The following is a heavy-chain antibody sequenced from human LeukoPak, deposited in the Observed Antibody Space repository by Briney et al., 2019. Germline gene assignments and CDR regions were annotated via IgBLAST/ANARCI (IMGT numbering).Heavy chain of an antibody. CDR1: GFTFSSHA. V-gene: IGHV3-23*01. Sequence: PGGTLRLSCAASGFTFSSHAMSWGRHTPGKGLEWVSAISGSGGSTYYADSAKVRFTISRDNSKNTLYLQMNRLRAEDTAVYYCAKDRYYGSGSYYEKWGQGTLVTVSS. CDR2: ISGSGGST. CDR3: AKDRYYGSGSYYEK. J-gene: IGHJ4*02. D-gene: IGHD3-10*01.